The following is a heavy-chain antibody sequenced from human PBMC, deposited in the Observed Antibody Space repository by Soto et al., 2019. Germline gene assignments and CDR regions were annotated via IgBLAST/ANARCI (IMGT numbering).Heavy chain of an antibody. Sequence: TSETLSLTCAVSGYSISSSNWWGWIRQPPGKGLEWIGYIYYSGTTYYNPSLKSRVTMSVDTSKNQFSLKLTSVTAVYTAVYYCARREIQGPIDYWGQGTLVTVS. CDR1: GYSISSSNW. CDR3: ARREIQGPIDY. D-gene: IGHD1-26*01. V-gene: IGHV4-28*01. CDR2: IYYSGTT. J-gene: IGHJ4*02.